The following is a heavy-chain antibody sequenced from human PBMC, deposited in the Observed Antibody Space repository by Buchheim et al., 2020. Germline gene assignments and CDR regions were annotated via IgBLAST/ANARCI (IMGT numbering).Heavy chain of an antibody. CDR3: AKGIHSSSHYYYGMDV. CDR2: ISGSGGST. CDR1: GFTFSSYA. V-gene: IGHV3-23*01. J-gene: IGHJ6*02. Sequence: EVQLLESGGGLVQPGGSLRLSCAASGFTFSSYAMSWVRQAPGQGLEWVSAISGSGGSTYYADSVKGRFTIPRDNSKNTLYLQMNSLRAEDTAVYYCAKGIHSSSHYYYGMDVWGQGTT. D-gene: IGHD6-6*01.